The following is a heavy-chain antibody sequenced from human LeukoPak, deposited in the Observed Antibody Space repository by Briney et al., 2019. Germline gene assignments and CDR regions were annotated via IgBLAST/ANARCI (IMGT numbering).Heavy chain of an antibody. CDR3: ARVQLWLDYYYYYYMDV. CDR1: EFTFSSYS. Sequence: GGSLRLSCAASEFTFSSYSMNWVRQAPGKGLEWVSSISSSSSYIYYADSVKGRFTISRDNAKNSLYLQMNSLRAEDTAVYYCARVQLWLDYYYYYYMDVWGKGTTVTVSS. D-gene: IGHD5-18*01. CDR2: ISSSSSYI. V-gene: IGHV3-21*01. J-gene: IGHJ6*03.